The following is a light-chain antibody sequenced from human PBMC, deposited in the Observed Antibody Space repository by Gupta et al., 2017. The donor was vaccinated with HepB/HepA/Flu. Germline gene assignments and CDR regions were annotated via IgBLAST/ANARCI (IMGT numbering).Light chain of an antibody. CDR2: DVS. V-gene: IGLV2-11*01. J-gene: IGLJ1*01. CDR3: CSYAGSYTEV. CDR1: SSDVGGYNY. Sequence: QSALTQPRSVSGSPGQSVTISCTGTSSDVGGYNYVSWYQQHPGKAPKLVIYDVSKRPSGVPDRFSGSKSGNTASLTISGLQAEDEADYYCCSYAGSYTEVFGTGTKVNVL.